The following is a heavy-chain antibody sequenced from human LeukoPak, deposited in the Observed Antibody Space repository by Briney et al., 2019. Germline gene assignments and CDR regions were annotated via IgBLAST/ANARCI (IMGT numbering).Heavy chain of an antibody. Sequence: GGSLRLSCAASGFTVSSNYMNWVRQAPGKGLEWVSVIYGRNSTYYADSVKGRFTISRHNSKNTLFLQMNSLRVEDTAVYYCARDPRGGYDSYFDYWGQGTLVTVSS. CDR3: ARDPRGGYDSYFDY. J-gene: IGHJ4*02. CDR1: GFTVSSNY. V-gene: IGHV3-53*04. D-gene: IGHD5-12*01. CDR2: IYGRNST.